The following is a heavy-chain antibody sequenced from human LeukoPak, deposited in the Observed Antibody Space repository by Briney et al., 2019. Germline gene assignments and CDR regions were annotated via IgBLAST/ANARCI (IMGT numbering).Heavy chain of an antibody. CDR1: GGSFSGYY. D-gene: IGHD6-13*01. V-gene: IGHV4-34*01. Sequence: SETLSLTCAVYGGSFSGYYWSWIRQPPGKGLEWIGEINHSGSTNYNPPLKSRVTISVDTSKNQFSLKLSSVTAADTAVYYCARGIRCTWAAGTIDYWGQGTLVTVSS. J-gene: IGHJ4*02. CDR3: ARGIRCTWAAGTIDY. CDR2: INHSGST.